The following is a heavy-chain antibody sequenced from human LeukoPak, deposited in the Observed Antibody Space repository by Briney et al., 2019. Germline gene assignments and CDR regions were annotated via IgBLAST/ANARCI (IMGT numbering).Heavy chain of an antibody. Sequence: PSETLSLTCTVSGGSISSSSYYWGWTRQPPGKGLEWIGSIYYSGSTYYNPSLKSRVTISVDTSKNQFSLKLSSVTAAGTAVYYCARQYCGGDCRPGYYDSSGYGYWGQGTLVTVSS. V-gene: IGHV4-39*01. CDR2: IYYSGST. CDR1: GGSISSSSYY. J-gene: IGHJ4*02. D-gene: IGHD3-22*01. CDR3: ARQYCGGDCRPGYYDSSGYGY.